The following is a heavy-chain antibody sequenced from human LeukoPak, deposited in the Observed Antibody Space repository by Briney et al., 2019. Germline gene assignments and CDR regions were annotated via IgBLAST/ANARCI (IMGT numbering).Heavy chain of an antibody. CDR3: ATPDSSGYYYLY. J-gene: IGHJ4*02. D-gene: IGHD3-22*01. CDR1: GGSISTYF. V-gene: IGHV4-59*08. Sequence: PSETLSLTCTISGGSISTYFWSWIRQSPGKGLEWIGYSHYTGSANYKPSLKSRVTISLDPSKKQFSLQMISVTAADTAVYYCATPDSSGYYYLYWGQGTLVTVSS. CDR2: SHYTGSA.